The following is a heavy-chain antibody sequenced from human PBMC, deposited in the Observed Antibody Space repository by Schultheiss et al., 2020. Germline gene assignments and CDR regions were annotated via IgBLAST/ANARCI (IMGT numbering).Heavy chain of an antibody. V-gene: IGHV4-61*01. Sequence: SETLSITCTVSGGSVSSGIYYWSWIRQPPGKGLEWIGYIYYSGSTNYNPSLKSRVTISVDTSKNQFSLKLSSVTAADTAVYYCARIPGIAVAGRDYWGQGTLVTVSS. CDR3: ARIPGIAVAGRDY. J-gene: IGHJ4*02. D-gene: IGHD6-19*01. CDR1: GGSVSSGIYY. CDR2: IYYSGST.